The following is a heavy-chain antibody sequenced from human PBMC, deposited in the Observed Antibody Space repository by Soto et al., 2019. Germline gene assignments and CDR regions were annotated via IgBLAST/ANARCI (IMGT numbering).Heavy chain of an antibody. CDR1: GFSLSTSGVG. CDR2: IYWDDDK. CDR3: AHKGTRDNSSRSAYFDY. Sequence: VPTLGKPTQTLTLTCTFSGFSLSTSGVGVGWMRQPPGKALEWLALIYWDDDKRYSPSRESRRTSTKDTSKNQVVLTMTNMDPVDTATSYCAHKGTRDNSSRSAYFDYWGQGTLVPVSS. V-gene: IGHV2-5*02. J-gene: IGHJ4*02. D-gene: IGHD6-13*01.